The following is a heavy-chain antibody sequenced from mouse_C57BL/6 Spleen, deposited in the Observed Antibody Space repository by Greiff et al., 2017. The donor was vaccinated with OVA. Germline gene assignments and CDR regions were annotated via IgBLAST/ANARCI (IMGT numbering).Heavy chain of an antibody. CDR2: IDPSDSYT. D-gene: IGHD1-1*01. CDR3: ARVTVVATRYFDV. J-gene: IGHJ1*03. CDR1: GYTFTSYW. V-gene: IGHV1-59*01. Sequence: QVQLQQPGAELVRPGTSVKLSCKASGYTFTSYWMHWVKQRPGQGLEWIGVIDPSDSYTNYNQKFKGKATLTVDTSSSTAYMQLSSLTSEDSAVYYCARVTVVATRYFDVWGTGTTVTVSS.